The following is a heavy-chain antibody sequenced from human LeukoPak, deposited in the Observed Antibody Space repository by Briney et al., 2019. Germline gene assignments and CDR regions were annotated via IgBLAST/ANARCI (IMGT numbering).Heavy chain of an antibody. CDR3: AKDNVVVVAAIDSYYYYYMDV. V-gene: IGHV3-30*02. CDR2: IRYDGSNK. D-gene: IGHD2-15*01. CDR1: GFTFSSYG. J-gene: IGHJ6*03. Sequence: GGSLRLSCAASGFTFSSYGMHWVRQAPGKGLEWVAFIRYDGSNKYYGDSVKGRFTISRDNSKNTLYLQMNSLRAEDTAVYYCAKDNVVVVAAIDSYYYYYMDVWGKGTTVTISS.